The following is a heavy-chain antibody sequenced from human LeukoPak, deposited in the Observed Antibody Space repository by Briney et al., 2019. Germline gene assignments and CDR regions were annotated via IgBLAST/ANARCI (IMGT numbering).Heavy chain of an antibody. D-gene: IGHD5-12*01. V-gene: IGHV4-4*02. CDR1: GDSISSGNW. Sequence: SGTLSLTCAVSGDSISSGNWWSWVRQPPGKGLEWIGEIHHSGSTNYNPSLKSRVTISVDKPNNQLSLKMTSVTAADTAVYYCARGLVDTGRSRFDYWGQGTLATVSS. J-gene: IGHJ4*02. CDR3: ARGLVDTGRSRFDY. CDR2: IHHSGST.